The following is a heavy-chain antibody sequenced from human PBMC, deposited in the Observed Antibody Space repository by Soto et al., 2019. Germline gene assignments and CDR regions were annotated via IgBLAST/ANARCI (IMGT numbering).Heavy chain of an antibody. CDR1: GYTFTSYY. V-gene: IGHV1-46*01. Sequence: QVQLVQSGAEVKKPGASVKVSCKASGYTFTSYYMHWVRQAPGQGLEWMGIINPSGGSPSYAQKFQGRVNMTRDTSTSTVYMELSSLRSEDPAVYYCARELGGNGVGFDYWSKRTLVTVSS. D-gene: IGHD2-15*01. J-gene: IGHJ4*02. CDR3: ARELGGNGVGFDY. CDR2: INPSGGSP.